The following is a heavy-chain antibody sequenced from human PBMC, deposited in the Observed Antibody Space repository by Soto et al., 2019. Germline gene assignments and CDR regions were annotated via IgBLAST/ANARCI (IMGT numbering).Heavy chain of an antibody. CDR3: ARSLWFGELH. Sequence: QITLKESGPTLVEPTQTLTLTCSFSGFSLSTTGVGVDWIRQSPGKALEWLAIIYWDNDKRYSPSLKSRVTITKDTSKNQVVLTVTNMDPVDTGTYYCARSLWFGELHWGQGALVTVSS. V-gene: IGHV2-5*02. J-gene: IGHJ4*02. D-gene: IGHD3-10*01. CDR2: IYWDNDK. CDR1: GFSLSTTGVG.